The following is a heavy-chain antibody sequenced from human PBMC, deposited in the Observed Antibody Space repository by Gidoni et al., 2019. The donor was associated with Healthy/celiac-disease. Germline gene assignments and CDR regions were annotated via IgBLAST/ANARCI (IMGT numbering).Heavy chain of an antibody. CDR2: IYWDDDK. Sequence: QITLKESGPTLVKPTQTLTLTRTFSGFSLSTSGVGVGWIRQPPGKALEWLALIYWDDDKRYSPSLKSRLTITKDTSKNQVVLTMTNMDPVDTATYYCAHRGGIDTPDAFDIWGQGTMVTVSS. CDR1: GFSLSTSGVG. CDR3: AHRGGIDTPDAFDI. J-gene: IGHJ3*02. V-gene: IGHV2-5*02. D-gene: IGHD1-26*01.